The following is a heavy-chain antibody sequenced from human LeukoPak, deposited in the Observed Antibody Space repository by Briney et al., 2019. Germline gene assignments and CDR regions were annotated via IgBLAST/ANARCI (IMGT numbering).Heavy chain of an antibody. CDR2: INHSGST. CDR1: GGSISSSSYY. J-gene: IGHJ3*02. Sequence: PSETLSLTRTVSGGSISSSSYYWSWIRQPPGKRLEWIGEINHSGSTNYNPSLKSRVTISVDTSKNQFSLKLSSVTAADTAVYYCARDARAAGHLDAFDIWGQGTMATVSS. D-gene: IGHD6-13*01. V-gene: IGHV4-39*07. CDR3: ARDARAAGHLDAFDI.